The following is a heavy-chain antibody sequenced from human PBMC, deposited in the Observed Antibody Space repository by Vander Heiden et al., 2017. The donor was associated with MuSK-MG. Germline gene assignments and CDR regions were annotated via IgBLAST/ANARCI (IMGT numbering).Heavy chain of an antibody. CDR2: MNPNSGKT. D-gene: IGHD6-19*01. CDR1: GYTFTSYD. CDR3: ARALEAVAGRGFDY. Sequence: QVQLVQYGAEVKKAGASVKVSCKASGYTFTSYDINWVRQAPGQGLEWLGGMNPNSGKTGYARKFRGRVTVTRNTSISTAYMELSSLTPEDTAVYYCARALEAVAGRGFDYWGLGALVPVSS. J-gene: IGHJ4*02. V-gene: IGHV1-8*01.